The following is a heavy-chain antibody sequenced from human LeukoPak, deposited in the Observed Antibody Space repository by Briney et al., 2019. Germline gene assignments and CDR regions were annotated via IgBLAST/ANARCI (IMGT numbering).Heavy chain of an antibody. CDR3: ARVGGYNSPPIL. Sequence: PSETLSLTCTVSGGSISNYYWSWLRQPPGKGLKWIGYIYYSGSTNYNPSLKSRVTISVDTSKNQFSLKLSSVTAADTAVYYCARVGGYNSPPILWGQGSLVTVSS. CDR1: GGSISNYY. D-gene: IGHD5-24*01. V-gene: IGHV4-59*01. J-gene: IGHJ4*02. CDR2: IYYSGST.